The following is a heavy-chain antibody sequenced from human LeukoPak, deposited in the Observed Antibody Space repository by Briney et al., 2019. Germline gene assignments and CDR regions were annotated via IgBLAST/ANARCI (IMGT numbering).Heavy chain of an antibody. J-gene: IGHJ6*02. CDR2: ISSSSSYI. V-gene: IGHV3-21*01. CDR3: ARVVVVPAAIYYYGMDV. D-gene: IGHD2-2*01. Sequence: GTSLRLSCAASGFTFRTYGMHWVRQAPGKGLEWVSSISSSSSYIYYADSVKGRFTISRNNAKNSLYLQMNSLRAEDTAVYYCARVVVVPAAIYYYGMDVWGQGTTVTVSS. CDR1: GFTFRTYG.